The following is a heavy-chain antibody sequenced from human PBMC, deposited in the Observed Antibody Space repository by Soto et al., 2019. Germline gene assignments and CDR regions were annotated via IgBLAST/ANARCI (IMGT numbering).Heavy chain of an antibody. CDR1: GFTFSSYA. D-gene: IGHD6-13*01. CDR2: ISNSGSTT. V-gene: IGHV3-23*01. J-gene: IGHJ5*01. CDR3: AKTIAARPYSSTWYQNWLDS. Sequence: EVQLLESGGGLVQPGGSLRLSCAASGFTFSSYALSWVRQAPGKGLQWVSVISNSGSTTFYADSVKGRFTISRDNSKNTLYLQMNSLSAEDTAIYYCAKTIAARPYSSTWYQNWLDSWGQGTLVTVSS.